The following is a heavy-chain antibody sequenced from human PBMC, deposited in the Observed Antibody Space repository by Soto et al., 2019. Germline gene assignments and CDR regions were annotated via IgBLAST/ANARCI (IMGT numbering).Heavy chain of an antibody. CDR1: GYTFTSYG. CDR2: ISAYNGNT. CDR3: ARVPVRFLEWLYWFDT. Sequence: ASVKVSCKASGYTFTSYGISWVRQAPGQGLEWMGWISAYNGNTNYAQKLQGRVTMTTDTSTSTAYMELRSLRSDDTAVYYCARVPVRFLEWLYWFDTWGQGTLVTVSS. D-gene: IGHD3-3*01. J-gene: IGHJ5*02. V-gene: IGHV1-18*04.